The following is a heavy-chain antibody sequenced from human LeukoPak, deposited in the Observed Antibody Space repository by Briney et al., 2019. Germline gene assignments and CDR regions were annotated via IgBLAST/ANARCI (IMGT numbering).Heavy chain of an antibody. J-gene: IGHJ4*02. Sequence: SETLSLTCTVSGDSISSFYWTWIRQPPGKGLEWIGYIYSNGNTKYNPSLESRVTLAVDTSKNQFSLKLNSVTAADTAVYYCAKTSYSGYSQGDYWGQGALVTVSS. CDR1: GDSISSFY. V-gene: IGHV4-4*09. D-gene: IGHD5-12*01. CDR3: AKTSYSGYSQGDY. CDR2: IYSNGNT.